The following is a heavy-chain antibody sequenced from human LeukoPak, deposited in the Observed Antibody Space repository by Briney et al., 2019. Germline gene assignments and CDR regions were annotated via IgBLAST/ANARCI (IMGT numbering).Heavy chain of an antibody. CDR2: IGTVGDT. Sequence: GGSLRLSCAASGFTFSSYAMHWVRQAIGKGLEWVSAIGTVGDTYYPGSVKGRFTISRENAKNSLYLQINSLRAGDTAVYYCARMREGSGWSRYWYFDLWGRGTLVTVSS. D-gene: IGHD6-19*01. CDR1: GFTFSSYA. CDR3: ARMREGSGWSRYWYFDL. J-gene: IGHJ2*01. V-gene: IGHV3-13*01.